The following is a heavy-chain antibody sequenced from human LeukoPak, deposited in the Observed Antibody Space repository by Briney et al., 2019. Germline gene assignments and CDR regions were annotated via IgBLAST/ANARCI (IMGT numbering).Heavy chain of an antibody. CDR3: ARRQSTYHYDSSGYYFWFDP. CDR2: IFYSGST. Sequence: SETLSLTCTVSGGSISSYYWSWIRQPPGKGLEWIGYIFYSGSTNYNPSLKSRVTMSIDTSKNQFSLKLSSVTAADTAVYYCARRQSTYHYDSSGYYFWFDPWGQGTLVTVSS. J-gene: IGHJ5*02. V-gene: IGHV4-59*08. D-gene: IGHD3-22*01. CDR1: GGSISSYY.